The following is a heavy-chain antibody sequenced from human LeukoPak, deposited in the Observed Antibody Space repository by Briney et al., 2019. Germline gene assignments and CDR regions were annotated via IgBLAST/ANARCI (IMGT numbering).Heavy chain of an antibody. CDR1: GFTFSLYW. V-gene: IGHV3-7*01. CDR2: IKQEEIEN. CDR3: GKLVVVTATYWYFDV. J-gene: IGHJ2*01. D-gene: IGHD2-21*02. Sequence: GGSLRLSCAASGFTFSLYWVGWVRHAPGKGLDWVANIKQEEIENYLADSVMGRFTISRNNAENSLFLQMNSLRPDDTALYFCGKLVVVTATYWYFDVWGRGTPITVSS.